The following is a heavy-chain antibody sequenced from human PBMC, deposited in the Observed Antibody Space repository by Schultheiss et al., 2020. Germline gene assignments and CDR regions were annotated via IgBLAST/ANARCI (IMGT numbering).Heavy chain of an antibody. V-gene: IGHV5-51*01. Sequence: GGSLKISCKGSGYSFTSYWIGWVRQMPGKGLEWMGVIYPGDSDTKYSPSFQGQVTISADKSVSTTYLQWSSLKASDTAMYYCARHMGTAFDYWGQGTLVTVSS. D-gene: IGHD1-7*01. CDR2: IYPGDSDT. CDR1: GYSFTSYW. J-gene: IGHJ4*02. CDR3: ARHMGTAFDY.